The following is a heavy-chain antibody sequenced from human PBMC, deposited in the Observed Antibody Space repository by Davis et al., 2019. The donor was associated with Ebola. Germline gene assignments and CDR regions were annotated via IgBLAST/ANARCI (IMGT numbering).Heavy chain of an antibody. V-gene: IGHV4-59*08. CDR2: IYYSGFT. Sequence: GSLRLSCTVSGGSIRSYYWSWIRQSPGKGLEWIGYIYYSGFTNYNPSLKSRATISVDTSKNQFSLKLSSVTAADTAVYYCARRWGGYGDYWGQGTLVTVSS. J-gene: IGHJ4*02. D-gene: IGHD5-12*01. CDR3: ARRWGGYGDY. CDR1: GGSIRSYY.